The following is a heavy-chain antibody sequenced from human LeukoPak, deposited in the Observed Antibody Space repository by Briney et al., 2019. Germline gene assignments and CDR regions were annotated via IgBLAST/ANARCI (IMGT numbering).Heavy chain of an antibody. CDR3: ATYRQVLLPFES. J-gene: IGHJ4*02. CDR2: VDYSGGDT. CDR1: GFTLSSYE. V-gene: IGHV3-23*01. D-gene: IGHD2-8*02. Sequence: GGSLRLSCTASGFTLSSYEMSWIRQAPGKGLEWVSSVDYSGGDTHYADSVMGRFTISRDNSKNTLYLQLNSLNADDTAVYYCATYRQVLLPFESWGQGTLVTVSS.